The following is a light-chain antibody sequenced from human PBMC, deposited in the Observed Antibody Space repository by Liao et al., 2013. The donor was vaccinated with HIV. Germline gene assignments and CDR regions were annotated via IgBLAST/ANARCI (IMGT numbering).Light chain of an antibody. CDR2: RNN. J-gene: IGLJ2*01. CDR3: QAWDSSTVV. CDR1: KLGHKY. Sequence: SYELTQPPSVSVSPGQTASITCSGDKLGHKYASWYQQKPGQSPVLVIYRNNKRPSGIPERFSGSNSGNTATLTISGTQAMDEADYYCQAWDSSTVVFGGGTKLTVL. V-gene: IGLV3-1*01.